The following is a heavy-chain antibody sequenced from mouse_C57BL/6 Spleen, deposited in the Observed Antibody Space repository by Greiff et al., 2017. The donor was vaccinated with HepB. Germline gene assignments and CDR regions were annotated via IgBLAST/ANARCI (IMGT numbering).Heavy chain of an antibody. CDR3: ARRDSSGSAWFAY. CDR2: INPSSGYT. CDR1: GYTFTSYW. Sequence: VQLVESGAELAKPGASVKLSCKASGYTFTSYWMHWVKQRPGQGLEWIGYINPSSGYTKYNQKFKDKATLTADKSSSTAYMQLSSLTYEDSAVYYCARRDSSGSAWFAYWGQGTLVTVSA. J-gene: IGHJ3*01. D-gene: IGHD3-2*02. V-gene: IGHV1-7*01.